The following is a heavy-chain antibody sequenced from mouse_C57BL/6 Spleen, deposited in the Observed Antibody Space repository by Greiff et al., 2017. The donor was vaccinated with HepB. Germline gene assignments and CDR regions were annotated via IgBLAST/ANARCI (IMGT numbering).Heavy chain of an antibody. D-gene: IGHD1-1*01. CDR1: GYTFTDYE. CDR2: IDPETGGT. CDR3: TRYYGSSYGGWFAY. V-gene: IGHV1-15*01. Sequence: QVQLQQSGAELVRPGASVTLSCKASGYTFTDYEMHWVKQTPVHGLEWIGAIDPETGGTAYNQKFKGKAILTADKSSSTAYMELRSLTSEDSAVYYCTRYYGSSYGGWFAYWGQGTLVTVSA. J-gene: IGHJ3*01.